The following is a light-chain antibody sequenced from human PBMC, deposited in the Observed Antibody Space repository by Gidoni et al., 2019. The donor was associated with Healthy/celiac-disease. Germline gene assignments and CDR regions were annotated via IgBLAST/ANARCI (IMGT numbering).Light chain of an antibody. Sequence: VVTPSPTTLSVSPGERATRTCRASQSVSSNLDWYQQKPGQAPRLLIYGASTRATGIPARFSGSGSGTEFTLTISSLQPEDFAVYYCQQYNNWPRTFGEGTKLEIK. CDR1: QSVSSN. CDR2: GAS. V-gene: IGKV3-15*01. CDR3: QQYNNWPRT. J-gene: IGKJ2*01.